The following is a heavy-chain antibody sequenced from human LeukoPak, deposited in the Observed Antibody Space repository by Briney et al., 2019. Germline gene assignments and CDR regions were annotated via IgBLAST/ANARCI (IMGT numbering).Heavy chain of an antibody. V-gene: IGHV4-34*01. Sequence: PSETLSLTCAVYGGSFSGYYWSWIRQPPGKGLEWIGEINHSGSTNYNPSLKSRVTISVDTSKNQFSLKLSSVTAADTAVYYCARGPGCSGGSCYSPIRYWGQGTLVTVSS. CDR1: GGSFSGYY. D-gene: IGHD2-15*01. J-gene: IGHJ4*02. CDR3: ARGPGCSGGSCYSPIRY. CDR2: INHSGST.